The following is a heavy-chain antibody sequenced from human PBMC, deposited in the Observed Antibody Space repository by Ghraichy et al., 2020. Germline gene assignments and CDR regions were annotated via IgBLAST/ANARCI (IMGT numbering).Heavy chain of an antibody. Sequence: GVLNISCAASGFTFSSYWMHWVRQAPGKGLVWVSRINSDGTSTAYADSVKGRFTISRDNANNKLYLQMNSLRAEDTAVYYCATDHHWGQGTLVTVSS. CDR2: INSDGTST. V-gene: IGHV3-74*01. CDR3: ATDHH. J-gene: IGHJ5*02. CDR1: GFTFSSYW.